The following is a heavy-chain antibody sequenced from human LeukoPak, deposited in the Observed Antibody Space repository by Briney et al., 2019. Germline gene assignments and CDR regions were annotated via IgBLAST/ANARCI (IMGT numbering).Heavy chain of an antibody. Sequence: GGSLRLSCAASGFTVSSNYMTWVRQAPGKGLEWVSYISSSSSTIYYADSVKGRFTISRDNAKNSLYLQMNSLRAEDTAVYYCASITMVRGRFRTYYYGMDVWGQGTTVTVSS. D-gene: IGHD3-10*01. V-gene: IGHV3-48*01. CDR1: GFTVSSNY. J-gene: IGHJ6*02. CDR2: ISSSSSTI. CDR3: ASITMVRGRFRTYYYGMDV.